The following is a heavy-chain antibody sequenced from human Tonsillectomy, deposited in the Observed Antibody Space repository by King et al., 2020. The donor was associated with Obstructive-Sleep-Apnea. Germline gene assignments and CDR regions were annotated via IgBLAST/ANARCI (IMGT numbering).Heavy chain of an antibody. CDR2: IYHSVST. CDR3: ARSGGREYYFDY. V-gene: IGHV4-38-2*02. J-gene: IGHJ4*02. CDR1: GYSISSGYY. D-gene: IGHD3-10*01. Sequence: QLQESGPGLVKPSETLSLTCTVSGYSISSGYYWGWIRQPPGKGLECIGSIYHSVSTYYNPSLKSRGTISVDTSKNQFSLKLSSVTAADTAVYYCARSGGREYYFDYWGQGTLVTVSS.